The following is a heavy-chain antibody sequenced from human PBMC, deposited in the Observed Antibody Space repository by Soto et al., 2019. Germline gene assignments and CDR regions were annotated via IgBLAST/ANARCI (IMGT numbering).Heavy chain of an antibody. Sequence: QLQLQESGPGLVKPSETLSLTCTVSGGSISSSSYYWGWIRQPPGKGLEWIGSIYYSGSTYYNPSLKSRVTXXVXTXKNQFSLKLSSVTAADTAVYYCASRGGSPGDWAFDIWGQGTMVTVSS. J-gene: IGHJ3*02. V-gene: IGHV4-39*01. CDR3: ASRGGSPGDWAFDI. CDR1: GGSISSSSYY. CDR2: IYYSGST. D-gene: IGHD7-27*01.